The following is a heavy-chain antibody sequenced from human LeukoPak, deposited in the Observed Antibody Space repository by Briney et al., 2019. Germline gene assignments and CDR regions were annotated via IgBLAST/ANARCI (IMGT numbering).Heavy chain of an antibody. CDR1: GFTFSSYG. CDR3: ARDNGDDYVWGSYPITYYFDY. J-gene: IGHJ4*02. Sequence: PGRSLRLSCAASGFTFSSYGMHWVRQAPGKGLEWVAVIWYDGSNKYYADSVKGRFTISRDNSKNTLYLQRNSLRAEDTAVYYCARDNGDDYVWGSYPITYYFDYWGQGTLVTVSS. CDR2: IWYDGSNK. V-gene: IGHV3-33*01. D-gene: IGHD3-16*02.